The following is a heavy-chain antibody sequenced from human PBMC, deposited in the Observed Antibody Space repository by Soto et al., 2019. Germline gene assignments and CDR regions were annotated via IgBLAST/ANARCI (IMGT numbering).Heavy chain of an antibody. CDR1: GDSISSLY. D-gene: IGHD1-1*01. V-gene: IGHV4-59*01. CDR3: ATKPNNWNLWMIN. J-gene: IGHJ4*02. Sequence: KPSDTLSLTCTVSGDSISSLYWSWIRQPPGKGLEWIGYIYYSGSINYNPSLKSRVTISVDPSKNQFSLRLSSVTAADTAVYYCATKPNNWNLWMINWGPEILLPVSS. CDR2: IYYSGSI.